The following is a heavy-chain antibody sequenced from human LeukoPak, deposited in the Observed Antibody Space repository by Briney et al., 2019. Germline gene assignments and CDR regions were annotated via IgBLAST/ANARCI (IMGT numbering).Heavy chain of an antibody. J-gene: IGHJ4*02. D-gene: IGHD2-21*02. V-gene: IGHV4-34*01. Sequence: GSLRLSCAASGFTVSSNYMSWVRQPPGKGLEWIGEINHSGSTNYNPSLKSRVTISVDTSKNQFSLKLSSVTAADMGIYYCAREGNVLVVTQKKKKPFDLWGQGTLVIVSS. CDR1: GFTVSSNY. CDR2: INHSGST. CDR3: AREGNVLVVTQKKKKPFDL.